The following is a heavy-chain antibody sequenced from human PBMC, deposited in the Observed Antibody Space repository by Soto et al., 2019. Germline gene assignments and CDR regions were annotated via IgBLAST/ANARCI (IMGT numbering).Heavy chain of an antibody. CDR1: GFTFSSYS. J-gene: IGHJ6*03. CDR2: ISSSSSTI. V-gene: IGHV3-48*01. Sequence: GGSLRLSCAASGFTFSSYSMNWVRQAPGKGLEWVSYISSSSSTIYYADSVKGRFTISRDNAKNSLYLQMNSLRAEDTAVYYCARDGVVVVPAAIGSYYYYYYMDVWGKGTTVTVSS. D-gene: IGHD2-2*02. CDR3: ARDGVVVVPAAIGSYYYYYYMDV.